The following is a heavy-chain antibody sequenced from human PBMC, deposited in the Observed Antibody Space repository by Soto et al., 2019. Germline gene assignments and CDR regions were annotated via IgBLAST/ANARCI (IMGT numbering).Heavy chain of an antibody. CDR2: ISSSGNII. J-gene: IGHJ4*02. D-gene: IGHD3-22*01. Sequence: QVQLVGSGGGLVKTGGSLRIVCEASGFTFSDYYMSWVRQAPGKGLEWVSYISSSGNIIYYADSVKGRFTISRDNAKNSVYLQMNSLRAEDTALYFCAKMSSENYYDPVFSWGQGTLVTGSS. CDR1: GFTFSDYY. V-gene: IGHV3-11*01. CDR3: AKMSSENYYDPVFS.